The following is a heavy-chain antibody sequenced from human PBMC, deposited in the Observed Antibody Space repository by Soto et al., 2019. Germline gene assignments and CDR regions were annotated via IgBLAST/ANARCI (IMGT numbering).Heavy chain of an antibody. CDR1: GFTFSSYA. V-gene: IGHV3-33*08. D-gene: IGHD2-15*01. Sequence: GGSLRLSCAASGFTFSSYAMSWVRQAPGKGLEWVAVIWYDGSNKYYADSVKGRFTISRDNSKNRLYLQMNSLRAEETAVYYCARDQVYCSGGSCYGYYYYYYMDVWGKGTTVTVSS. CDR2: IWYDGSNK. CDR3: ARDQVYCSGGSCYGYYYYYYMDV. J-gene: IGHJ6*03.